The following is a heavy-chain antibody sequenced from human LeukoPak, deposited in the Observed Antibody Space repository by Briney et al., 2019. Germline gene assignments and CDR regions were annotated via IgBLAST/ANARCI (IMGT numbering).Heavy chain of an antibody. CDR3: ARAYYGSGSTPGY. CDR1: GFTFSSYS. Sequence: GGSLRLSCAASGFTFSSYSMNWVRQAPGKGLEWVSSISSSSSYIYYADSVKGRFTISRDNAKNSLYLQMNSLRAEDTAVYYCARAYYGSGSTPGYWGQGTLVTVSS. CDR2: ISSSSSYI. J-gene: IGHJ4*02. V-gene: IGHV3-21*01. D-gene: IGHD3-10*01.